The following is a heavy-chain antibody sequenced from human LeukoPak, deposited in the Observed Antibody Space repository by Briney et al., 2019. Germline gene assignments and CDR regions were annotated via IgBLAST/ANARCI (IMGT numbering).Heavy chain of an antibody. V-gene: IGHV4-31*03. D-gene: IGHD2-21*02. J-gene: IGHJ5*02. CDR1: GGSISSGGYY. CDR2: IYYSGST. CDR3: ARQVTAWFDP. Sequence: SSETLSLTCTVSGGSISSGGYYWSWIRQHPGKGLEWIGYIYYSGSTYYNPSLKSRVTISVDTSKNQFSLKLSSVTAADTAVYYCARQVTAWFDPWGQGTLVTVSS.